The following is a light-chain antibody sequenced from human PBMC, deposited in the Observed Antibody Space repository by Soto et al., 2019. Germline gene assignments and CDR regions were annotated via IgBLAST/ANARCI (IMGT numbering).Light chain of an antibody. CDR3: LQNYNYPLT. V-gene: IGKV1-39*01. CDR1: QPISGY. J-gene: IGKJ4*01. CDR2: AAS. Sequence: DIQMTQSPSSLSASVGDRVTITCRASQPISGYLTWYQQKPGKAPELLIYAASYLGNGVPSRFSGSGSGTYFTLTISSLQPEDFATYYCLQNYNYPLTSGGGTKVDIK.